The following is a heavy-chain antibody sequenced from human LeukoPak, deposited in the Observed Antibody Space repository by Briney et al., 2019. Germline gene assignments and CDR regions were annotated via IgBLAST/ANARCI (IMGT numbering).Heavy chain of an antibody. CDR2: IRFDGTNK. D-gene: IGHD7-27*01. J-gene: IGHJ4*02. CDR3: ARDAYHSGDLDQ. V-gene: IGHV3-30*02. CDR1: GFTFSNYI. Sequence: GGSLRLSCAASGFTFSNYIMHWVRQAPGKGLEWVSFIRFDGTNKHYVDSVKGLFTISRDNPNNMLYLQMNSLNFEDTAVYYCARDAYHSGDLDQWGEGTLVIVSS.